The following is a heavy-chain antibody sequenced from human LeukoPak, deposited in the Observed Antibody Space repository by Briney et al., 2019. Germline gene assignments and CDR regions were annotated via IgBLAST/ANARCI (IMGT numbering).Heavy chain of an antibody. CDR2: IYYSGST. Sequence: QTLSLTCTVSGGSISSGDYYWSWIRQPPGKGLEWIGYIYYSGSTYYNPPLKSRVTISVDTSKNQFSLKLSSVTAADTAVYYCASRTVTTFRFDPWGQGTLVTVSS. D-gene: IGHD4-17*01. J-gene: IGHJ5*02. CDR3: ASRTVTTFRFDP. CDR1: GGSISSGDYY. V-gene: IGHV4-30-4*01.